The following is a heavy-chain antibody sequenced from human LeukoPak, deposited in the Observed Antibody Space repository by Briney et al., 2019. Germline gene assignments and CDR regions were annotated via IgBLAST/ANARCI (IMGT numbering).Heavy chain of an antibody. CDR2: ISGSGGTT. D-gene: IGHD3-22*01. Sequence: GGSLRLSCVASGFTFSGYAMSWVCQAPGRGLEWVSVISGSGGTTDYADSVKGRFTISRDNSRNTLYLQMNSLRADDTAVYTCAKDRSYYDGSGYPLDYWGQGTLVTVSS. CDR3: AKDRSYYDGSGYPLDY. CDR1: GFTFSGYA. J-gene: IGHJ4*02. V-gene: IGHV3-23*01.